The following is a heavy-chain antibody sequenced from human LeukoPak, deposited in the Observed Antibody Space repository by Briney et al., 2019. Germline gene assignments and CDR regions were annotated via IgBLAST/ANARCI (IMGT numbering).Heavy chain of an antibody. D-gene: IGHD4-23*01. J-gene: IGHJ6*02. CDR1: GFTFSDHY. Sequence: GSLRLSCAASGFTFSDHYMDWVRQAPGKGLEWVGRIRTKTNSYTTIYAASVKGRFTISRDDSKNSLYLQMNSLRAEDTAVYYCAKGTKTTPDYGGNSHYYGMDVWGQGTTVTVSS. CDR2: IRTKTNSYTT. V-gene: IGHV3-72*01. CDR3: AKGTKTTPDYGGNSHYYGMDV.